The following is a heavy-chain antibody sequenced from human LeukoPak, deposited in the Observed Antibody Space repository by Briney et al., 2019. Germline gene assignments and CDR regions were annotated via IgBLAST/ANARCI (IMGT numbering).Heavy chain of an antibody. J-gene: IGHJ5*02. Sequence: PSETLSLTCTVSGGSISSNYWSWIRQPPGKGLEWIGFIYYSGSTNYNPSLKSRVTISVDTSKNQFSLKLNSVTAADTAVYYCARDPTSGWFDPWGQGTVVTVSS. CDR1: GGSISSNY. CDR3: ARDPTSGWFDP. CDR2: IYYSGST. D-gene: IGHD3-10*01. V-gene: IGHV4-59*01.